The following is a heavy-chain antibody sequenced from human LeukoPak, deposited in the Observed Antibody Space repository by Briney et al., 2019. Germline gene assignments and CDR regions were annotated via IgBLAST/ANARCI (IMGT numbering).Heavy chain of an antibody. J-gene: IGHJ4*02. CDR1: GFTFSDYG. CDR3: ARAHSSSSTFDL. CDR2: IWYDGSKK. D-gene: IGHD6-6*01. Sequence: GGSLRLSCAASGFTFSDYGIHWVRQAPGQGLEWVALIWYDGSKKYYADSAKGRFTISRDNAKNTLYLQLNSLRADDTAVYYCARAHSSSSTFDLWGQGTLVTVPS. V-gene: IGHV3-33*01.